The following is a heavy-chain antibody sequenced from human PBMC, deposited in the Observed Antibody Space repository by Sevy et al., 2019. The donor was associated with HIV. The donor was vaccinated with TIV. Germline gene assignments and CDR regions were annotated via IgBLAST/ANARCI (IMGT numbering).Heavy chain of an antibody. Sequence: GGSLRLSCAASGFTFSSHSMNWVRQAPGKGLEWVSSISSSSSYIYYADSVKGRFTISRDNAKNSLYLQMNSLRAEDTAVYYCARDGLGIGSSSVFDYWGQGTLVTVSS. CDR1: GFTFSSHS. CDR3: ARDGLGIGSSSVFDY. J-gene: IGHJ4*02. D-gene: IGHD6-6*01. CDR2: ISSSSSYI. V-gene: IGHV3-21*01.